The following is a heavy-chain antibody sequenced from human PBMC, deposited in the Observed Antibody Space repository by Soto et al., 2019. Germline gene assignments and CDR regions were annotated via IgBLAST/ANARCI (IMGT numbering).Heavy chain of an antibody. Sequence: SETLSLTCTVSGGSISSGGYYWSWIRQHPGKGLEWIGYIYYSGSTYYNPSLKSRVTISVDTSKNQFSLKLSSVTAADTAVYYCARELRLVLSPHCYFDYWGQGTLVTVSS. CDR2: IYYSGST. CDR1: GGSISSGGYY. V-gene: IGHV4-31*03. CDR3: ARELRLVLSPHCYFDY. J-gene: IGHJ4*02. D-gene: IGHD6-19*01.